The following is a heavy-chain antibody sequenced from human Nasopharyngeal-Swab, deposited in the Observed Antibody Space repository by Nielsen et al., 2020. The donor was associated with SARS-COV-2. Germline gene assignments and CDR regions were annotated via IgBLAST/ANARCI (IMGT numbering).Heavy chain of an antibody. CDR3: ARSLYYYYDSSGYSL. CDR1: GFTFSKFY. V-gene: IGHV3-7*01. D-gene: IGHD3-22*01. J-gene: IGHJ4*02. Sequence: GESLKISCAASGFTFSKFYMSWVRQAAGKGLEWVANIKQDGSEKYYVDSVKGRFTISRDNAKNSLYLQMNSLRAEDTAVYYCARSLYYYYDSSGYSLWGQGTLVTVSS. CDR2: IKQDGSEK.